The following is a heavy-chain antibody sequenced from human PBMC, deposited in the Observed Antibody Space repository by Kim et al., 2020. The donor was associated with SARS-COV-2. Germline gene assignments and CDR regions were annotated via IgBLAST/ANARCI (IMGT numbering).Heavy chain of an antibody. V-gene: IGHV3-33*01. CDR3: ARSASIAARRETDY. Sequence: ADSGKGRFTISRDNSKNTLYLQMNSLRAEDTAVYYCARSASIAARRETDYWGQGTLVTVSS. J-gene: IGHJ4*02. D-gene: IGHD6-6*01.